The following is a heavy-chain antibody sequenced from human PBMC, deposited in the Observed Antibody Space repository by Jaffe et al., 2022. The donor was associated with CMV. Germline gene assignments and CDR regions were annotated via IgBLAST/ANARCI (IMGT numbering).Heavy chain of an antibody. D-gene: IGHD2-15*01. CDR1: GFTFSSYS. CDR3: AREKWSLHSQDAFDI. J-gene: IGHJ3*02. CDR2: ISSSSSTI. Sequence: EVQLVESGGGLVQPGGSLRLSCAASGFTFSSYSMNWVRQAPGKGLEWVSYISSSSSTIYYADSVKGRFTISRDNAKNSLYLQMNSLRDEDTAVYYCAREKWSLHSQDAFDIWGQGTMVTVSS. V-gene: IGHV3-48*02.